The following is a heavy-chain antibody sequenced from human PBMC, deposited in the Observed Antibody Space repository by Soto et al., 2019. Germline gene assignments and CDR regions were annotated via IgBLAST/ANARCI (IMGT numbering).Heavy chain of an antibody. CDR1: GYTFTSYD. V-gene: IGHV1-8*01. D-gene: IGHD2-8*01. CDR3: ARGLHSGLMVYARGDWFDP. J-gene: IGHJ5*02. CDR2: MNPNSGNT. Sequence: GASVKVSCKASGYTFTSYDINWVRQATGQGLEWMGWMNPNSGNTGYAQKFQGRVTMTRNTSISTAYMELSSLRSEDTAVYYCARGLHSGLMVYARGDWFDPWGQGTLVNVAS.